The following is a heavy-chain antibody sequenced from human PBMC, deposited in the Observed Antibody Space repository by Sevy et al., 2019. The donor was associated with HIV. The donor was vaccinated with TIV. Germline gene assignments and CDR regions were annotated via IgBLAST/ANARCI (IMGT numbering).Heavy chain of an antibody. V-gene: IGHV1-18*01. CDR2: INTYNGNT. CDR1: GYTFTTYG. D-gene: IGHD3-16*01. CDR3: ARKKNLGEPSDP. J-gene: IGHJ5*02. Sequence: ASVKVSCKPSGYTFTTYGITWVRQAPGQGLEWMGWINTYNGNTNYAQKFQGRVTMTRDTSTSTAYMELRSLTSDDTAVYYWARKKNLGEPSDPWGQGTLVTVSS.